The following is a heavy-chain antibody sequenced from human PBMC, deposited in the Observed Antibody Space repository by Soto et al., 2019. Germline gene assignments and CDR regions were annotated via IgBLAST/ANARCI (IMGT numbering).Heavy chain of an antibody. V-gene: IGHV1-18*01. D-gene: IGHD1-1*01. J-gene: IGHJ4*02. CDR1: GYAFTTYG. CDR3: ARGRYGDY. Sequence: QVHLVQSGAAAKKPGASVKVSCRGSGYAFTTYGITWVRQAPGQGLEWMGWISAHNGNTNYAQKLQGRVTVTRDTSTSTAYMELRSLRSDDTAVYYCARGRYGDYWGQGALVTVSS. CDR2: ISAHNGNT.